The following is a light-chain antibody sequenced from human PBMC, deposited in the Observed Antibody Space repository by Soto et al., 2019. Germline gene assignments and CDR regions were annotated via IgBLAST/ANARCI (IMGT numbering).Light chain of an antibody. CDR3: GSDTSIKTWV. CDR1: NTDVGHDDF. J-gene: IGLJ3*02. Sequence: QSALTQPASVSASPGQSITITCTGSNTDVGHDDFVSWYQQHPGKAPKLMIYDVSRRPSGVSDRFSGSKSGNTASLTISGLQAEDEADYYCGSDTSIKTWVFGGGTQLTVL. CDR2: DVS. V-gene: IGLV2-14*03.